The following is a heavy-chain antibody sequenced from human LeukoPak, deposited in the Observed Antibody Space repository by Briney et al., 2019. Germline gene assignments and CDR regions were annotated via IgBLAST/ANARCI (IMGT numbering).Heavy chain of an antibody. CDR2: ISAYNGNT. J-gene: IGHJ4*02. CDR3: ARDLRTTVTPIDY. Sequence: GASVKVSCKASGYTFTSYYMHWVRQAPGQGLEWMGWISAYNGNTNYAQKLQGRVTMTTDTSTSTAYMELRSLRSDDTAVYYCARDLRTTVTPIDYWGQGTLVTVSS. CDR1: GYTFTSYY. D-gene: IGHD4-17*01. V-gene: IGHV1-18*04.